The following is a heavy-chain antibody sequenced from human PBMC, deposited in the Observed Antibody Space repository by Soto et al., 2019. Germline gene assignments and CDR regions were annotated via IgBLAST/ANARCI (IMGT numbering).Heavy chain of an antibody. D-gene: IGHD4-17*01. V-gene: IGHV4-31*01. J-gene: IGHJ6*02. CDR1: GGSINSGGYY. Sequence: QVQLQESGPGLVKPSQTLSLTCSVSGGSINSGGYYWSWIRQHPGKGLEWIGNIYHSGSTYYNPSLKSPVTISVDTSKNQFSLKLSSVTAADTAVYYCAREDGDYYGMDVWGQGTTVTVSS. CDR3: AREDGDYYGMDV. CDR2: IYHSGST.